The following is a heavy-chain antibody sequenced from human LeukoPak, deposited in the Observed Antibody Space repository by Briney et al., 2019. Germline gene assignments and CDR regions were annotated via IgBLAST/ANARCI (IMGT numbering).Heavy chain of an antibody. D-gene: IGHD3-3*02. V-gene: IGHV3-23*01. CDR3: AKDIYGDS. CDR2: ISGSNAVS. Sequence: GGSLRLSCVASGFTFSDHAMTWVRQLPGKGLEWVSSISGSNAVSWYADSVKGRFTISRDNYKNTVFLQMNSLRAGDTAVYYCAKDIYGDSWGQGTLVTVSS. J-gene: IGHJ4*02. CDR1: GFTFSDHA.